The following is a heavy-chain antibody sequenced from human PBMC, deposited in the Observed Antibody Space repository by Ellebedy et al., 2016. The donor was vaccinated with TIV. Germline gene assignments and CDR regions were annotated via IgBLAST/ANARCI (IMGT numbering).Heavy chain of an antibody. J-gene: IGHJ5*02. Sequence: ASVKVSCXASGYTFTGYYMHWVRQAPGQGLEWMGIINPSGGSTSYAQKFQGRVTMTRDTSTSTVYMELSSLRSEDTAVYYCAREWELPPLPRGNWFDPWGQGTLVTVSS. CDR3: AREWELPPLPRGNWFDP. V-gene: IGHV1-46*01. CDR2: INPSGGST. D-gene: IGHD1-26*01. CDR1: GYTFTGYY.